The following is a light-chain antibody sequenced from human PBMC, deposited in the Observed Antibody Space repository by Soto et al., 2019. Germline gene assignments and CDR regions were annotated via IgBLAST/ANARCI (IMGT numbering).Light chain of an antibody. J-gene: IGLJ3*02. CDR1: SSNIGAGYD. CDR2: NNN. Sequence: QAVLTQPPSVSGAPGQRVTISCTGSSSNIGAGYDVHWYQQLPGTAPKLLIYNNNNRPSGVPDRFSGSKSGTSASLAITGLQAEDEADYYCQSYDSSLSGSVFCGGTKLTVL. CDR3: QSYDSSLSGSV. V-gene: IGLV1-40*01.